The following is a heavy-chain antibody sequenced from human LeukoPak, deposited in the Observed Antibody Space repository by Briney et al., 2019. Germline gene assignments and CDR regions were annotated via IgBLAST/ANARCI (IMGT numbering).Heavy chain of an antibody. V-gene: IGHV4-59*01. Sequence: KPSETLSLTCTVSGGSISSYYWSWIRQPPGKGLEWIGYIYYSGSTNYNPSLKSRVTISVDTSKNQFSLKLSSVTAADTAVYYCAISHSVYWYFDLWGRGNLVPVSS. J-gene: IGHJ2*01. CDR1: GGSISSYY. CDR3: AISHSVYWYFDL. CDR2: IYYSGST. D-gene: IGHD2-21*01.